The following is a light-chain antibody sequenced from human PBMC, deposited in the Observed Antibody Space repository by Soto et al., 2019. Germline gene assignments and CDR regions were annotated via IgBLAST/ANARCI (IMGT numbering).Light chain of an antibody. CDR2: HAS. V-gene: IGKV3-20*01. Sequence: EMVLTQSPGTLSFSPEEKGFVSCRPSQTVNSSYLAWYQWKPGQAPRLLIYHASSRATGIPDRFSGSGSWADFTLTISRLEPEDFAVYYCQQYGSSITFGGGTKVDI. J-gene: IGKJ4*01. CDR3: QQYGSSIT. CDR1: QTVNSSY.